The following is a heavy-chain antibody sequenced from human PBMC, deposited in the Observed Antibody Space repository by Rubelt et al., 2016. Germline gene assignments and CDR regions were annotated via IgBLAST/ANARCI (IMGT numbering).Heavy chain of an antibody. CDR2: INHSGST. Sequence: QVQLQESGPGLVKPSETLSLTRTVSGGSISSYYWSWIRQPPGKGLEWIGEINHSGSTNYNPSLKSGVIISVDTSKNQFSLKLSSVTAADTAVYYCARGPNYYGSGSYAVWGQGTLVTVSS. D-gene: IGHD3-10*01. J-gene: IGHJ4*02. CDR3: ARGPNYYGSGSYAV. CDR1: GGSISSYY. V-gene: IGHV4-59*12.